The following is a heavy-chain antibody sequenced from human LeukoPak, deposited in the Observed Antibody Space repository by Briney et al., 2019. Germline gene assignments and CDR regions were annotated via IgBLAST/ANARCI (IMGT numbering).Heavy chain of an antibody. Sequence: TGGSLRLSCAASGFTFSSHWMSWVRQAPGKGLEWLASIRPDGSEEYYMDSVKGRFTISRDNAKNSLYLQMNSLRAEDTAVYYCARLLGTVTTYDYWGQGTLVTVSS. J-gene: IGHJ4*02. CDR1: GFTFSSHW. CDR2: IRPDGSEE. CDR3: ARLLGTVTTYDY. V-gene: IGHV3-7*01. D-gene: IGHD1-7*01.